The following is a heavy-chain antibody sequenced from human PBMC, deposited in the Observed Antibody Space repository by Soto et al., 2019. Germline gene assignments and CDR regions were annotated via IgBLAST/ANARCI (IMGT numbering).Heavy chain of an antibody. CDR3: ARTSRFDC. Sequence: SETLSLTCAVYGGSFSGYYWSWIRQPPGKGLEWIGEVNHSGSTNYNPSLKSRVTISVDTSKNQFSLKLSSVTAADTAVYYCARTSRFDCWGQGTLVPVSS. V-gene: IGHV4-34*01. D-gene: IGHD6-6*01. J-gene: IGHJ4*02. CDR1: GGSFSGYY. CDR2: VNHSGST.